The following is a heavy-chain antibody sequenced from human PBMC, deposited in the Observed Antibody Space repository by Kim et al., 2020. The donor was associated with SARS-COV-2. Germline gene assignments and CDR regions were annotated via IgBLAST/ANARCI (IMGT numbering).Heavy chain of an antibody. D-gene: IGHD1-7*01. CDR1: GGSISSSSYY. J-gene: IGHJ4*02. Sequence: SETLSLTCTVSGGSISSSSYYWGWIRQPPGKGLEWIGSIYYSGSTYYNPSLKSRVTISVDTSKNQFSLKLSSVTAADTAVYYCARETTPHYFGYWGQGTLVTVSS. CDR3: ARETTPHYFGY. CDR2: IYYSGST. V-gene: IGHV4-39*07.